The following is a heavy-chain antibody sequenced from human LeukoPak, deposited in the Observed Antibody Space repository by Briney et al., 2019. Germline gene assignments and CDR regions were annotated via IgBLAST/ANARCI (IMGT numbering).Heavy chain of an antibody. V-gene: IGHV3-13*01. Sequence: GGSLRLSCAASGFTFSSYDMHWVRQATGKGLEWVSAIGTAGDTYYPGSVKGRFTISRENAKNSLYLQMNSLRAGDTAVYYCARVPIYGSGSPYYYYGMDVWGRGTTVTVSS. D-gene: IGHD3-10*01. CDR2: IGTAGDT. CDR3: ARVPIYGSGSPYYYYGMDV. CDR1: GFTFSSYD. J-gene: IGHJ6*02.